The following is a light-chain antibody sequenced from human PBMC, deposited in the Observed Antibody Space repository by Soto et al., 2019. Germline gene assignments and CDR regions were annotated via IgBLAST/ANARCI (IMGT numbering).Light chain of an antibody. CDR2: DVS. CDR1: SNDVGGYDY. V-gene: IGLV2-14*03. CDR3: SSYTSRATLV. Sequence: QSAPTQPASVSGSPGQSITDSCTGTSNDVGGYDYVTWYQHHPGKAPKLMIYDVSNRPSGISDRFSASKSGNTASLTISGVQAEDEAHYYCSSYTSRATLVFGGGTKLTVL. J-gene: IGLJ2*01.